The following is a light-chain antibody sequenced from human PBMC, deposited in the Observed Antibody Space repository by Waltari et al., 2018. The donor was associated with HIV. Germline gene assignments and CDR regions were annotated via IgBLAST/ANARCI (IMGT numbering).Light chain of an antibody. J-gene: IGLJ2*01. CDR2: EDN. V-gene: IGLV6-57*01. CDR1: SGSIASSY. CDR3: QSYDTTTPVV. Sequence: NFMLTQPHSVSESPGKTVSISCTRSSGSIASSYVQWYQQRPGSSPTAVIFEDNQRPSGVHERFSGSIDSSSTSASLTISGLKTEDEADYYCQSYDTTTPVVFGGGTRLTVL.